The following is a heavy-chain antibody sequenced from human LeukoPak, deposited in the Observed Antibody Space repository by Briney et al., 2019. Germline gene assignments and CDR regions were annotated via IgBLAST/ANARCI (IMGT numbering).Heavy chain of an antibody. CDR3: ARDWSEVPAAMRGNWFDP. D-gene: IGHD2-2*01. V-gene: IGHV4-30-2*01. Sequence: PSETLSLTCTVSGGSISSGGYYWSWIRQPPGKGLEWIGYIYHSGSTYYNPSLKSRVTISVDRSKNQFSLKLSSVTAADTAVYYCARDWSEVPAAMRGNWFDPWGQGTLVTVSS. J-gene: IGHJ5*02. CDR1: GGSISSGGYY. CDR2: IYHSGST.